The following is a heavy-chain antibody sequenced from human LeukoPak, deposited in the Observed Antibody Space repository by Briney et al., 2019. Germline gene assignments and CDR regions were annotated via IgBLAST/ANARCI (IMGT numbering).Heavy chain of an antibody. CDR2: IYYSGST. CDR1: GGSISSSSYY. Sequence: PSETLSLTCTVSGGSISSSSYYWGWIRQPPGKGLEWIGSIYYSGSTYYNPSLKSRVTISVDTSKNQFSLKLSSVTAADTAVYYCARQDRAMVRGVLFDYWGQGTLVTVSS. CDR3: ARQDRAMVRGVLFDY. V-gene: IGHV4-39*01. D-gene: IGHD3-10*01. J-gene: IGHJ4*02.